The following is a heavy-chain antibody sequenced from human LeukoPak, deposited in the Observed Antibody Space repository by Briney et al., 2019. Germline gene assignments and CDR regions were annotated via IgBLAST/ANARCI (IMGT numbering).Heavy chain of an antibody. CDR2: IYHSGTT. J-gene: IGHJ4*02. D-gene: IGHD3-10*01. CDR1: GGSLNSGDNC. Sequence: SQTLSLTCAVSGGSLNSGDNCWNWIRQPPGKGLEWIGYIYHSGTTYYNPSLRSRVTISIDTSKNQFSLRLHSVTAADTAVYYCARVAVIRGVIDYWGQGTLVTVSS. V-gene: IGHV4-30-4*01. CDR3: ARVAVIRGVIDY.